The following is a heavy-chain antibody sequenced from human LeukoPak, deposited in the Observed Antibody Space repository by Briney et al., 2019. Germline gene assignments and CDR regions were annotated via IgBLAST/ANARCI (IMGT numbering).Heavy chain of an antibody. D-gene: IGHD3-22*01. CDR3: ARRNYYVSSGYFSGDAFDI. V-gene: IGHV3-23*01. CDR2: ISGTGGNT. Sequence: GGSLRLSCAASGFTFSSYAMSWVRQAPGKGLEWVSGISGTGGNTYYTDSVKGRFTVSRDNSKNTLSLQMGSLRAEDMAVYYCARRNYYVSSGYFSGDAFDIWGQGTMVTVSS. J-gene: IGHJ3*02. CDR1: GFTFSSYA.